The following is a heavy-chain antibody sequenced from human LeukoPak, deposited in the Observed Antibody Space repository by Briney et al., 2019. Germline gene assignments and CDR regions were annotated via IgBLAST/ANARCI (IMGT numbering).Heavy chain of an antibody. J-gene: IGHJ4*02. V-gene: IGHV4-31*03. D-gene: IGHD3-9*01. CDR3: ARLGYDILTGLYYFDY. CDR1: GGSISSGGYY. Sequence: SQTLSLTCTVSGGSISSGGYYWSWIRQHPGKGLEWIGYIYYSGSTYYNPSLKSRVTISVDTSKNQFSLKLSSVTAADTAVYYCARLGYDILTGLYYFDYWGQGTLVTVSS. CDR2: IYYSGST.